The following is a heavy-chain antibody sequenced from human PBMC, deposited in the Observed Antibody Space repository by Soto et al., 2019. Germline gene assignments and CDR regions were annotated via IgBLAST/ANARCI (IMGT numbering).Heavy chain of an antibody. Sequence: GSLRLSCVGSGFTFSTYSINWVRQAPGKGLEWVSSISSRSDIYYADSVKGRFTISRDNAKNSVSLQMNSLRAEDTAVYYCAREYTAWPLAYGLDVWGQGTTVTVS. D-gene: IGHD2-2*02. CDR2: ISSRSDI. CDR3: AREYTAWPLAYGLDV. V-gene: IGHV3-21*01. CDR1: GFTFSTYS. J-gene: IGHJ6*02.